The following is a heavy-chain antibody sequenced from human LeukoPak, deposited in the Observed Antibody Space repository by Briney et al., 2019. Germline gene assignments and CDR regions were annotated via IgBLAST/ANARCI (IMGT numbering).Heavy chain of an antibody. CDR3: ATYSSSSGRAY. J-gene: IGHJ4*02. CDR1: GGPISSGSYY. D-gene: IGHD6-6*01. CDR2: IYTSGST. V-gene: IGHV4-61*02. Sequence: PSETPSLTCTVSGGPISSGSYYWSWIRQPAGKGLEWIGRIYTSGSTNYNPSLKSRVTISVDTSKNQFSLKLSSVTAADTAVYYCATYSSSSGRAYWGQGTLVTVSS.